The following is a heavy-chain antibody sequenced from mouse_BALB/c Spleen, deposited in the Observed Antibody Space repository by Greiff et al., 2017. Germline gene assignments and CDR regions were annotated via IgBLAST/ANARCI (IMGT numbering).Heavy chain of an antibody. CDR1: GYTFTSYY. J-gene: IGHJ4*01. V-gene: IGHV1S81*02. CDR3: TRTSITTVVEDYAMDY. Sequence: VQLQQPGAELVKPGASVKLSCKASGYTFTSYYMYWVKQRPGQGLEWIGGINPSNGGTNFNEKFKSKATLTVDKSSSTAYMQLSSLTSEDSAVYYCTRTSITTVVEDYAMDYWGQGTSVTVSS. D-gene: IGHD1-1*01. CDR2: INPSNGGT.